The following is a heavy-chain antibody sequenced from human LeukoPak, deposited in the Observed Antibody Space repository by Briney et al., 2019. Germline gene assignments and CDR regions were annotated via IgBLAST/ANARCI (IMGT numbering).Heavy chain of an antibody. Sequence: QAGGSLRLSCAASGFTFSSYAMSWVRQAPGKGLEWVSSISGSGSSTYYADSVKGRFTISRDNSKNTLYLQMNSLRAEDTAVYYCAKPHPRYCSSTSCPDTEYYYGMDVWGQGTTVTVCS. CDR2: ISGSGSST. D-gene: IGHD2-2*01. V-gene: IGHV3-23*01. J-gene: IGHJ6*02. CDR3: AKPHPRYCSSTSCPDTEYYYGMDV. CDR1: GFTFSSYA.